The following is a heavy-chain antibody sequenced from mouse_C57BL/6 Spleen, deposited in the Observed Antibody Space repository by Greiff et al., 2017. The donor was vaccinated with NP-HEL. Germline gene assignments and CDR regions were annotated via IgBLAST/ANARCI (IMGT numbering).Heavy chain of an antibody. D-gene: IGHD1-1*01. CDR2: IDPSDSET. CDR3: ARTYGTTVEAYYYAMDY. Sequence: QVQLQQPGAELVRPGSSVKLSCKASGYTFTSYWMHWVKQRPIQGLEWIGNIDPSDSETHYNQKFKDKATLTVDKSSSTAYMQLSSLTSEDSAVYYCARTYGTTVEAYYYAMDYWGQGTSVTVSS. CDR1: GYTFTSYW. J-gene: IGHJ4*01. V-gene: IGHV1-52*01.